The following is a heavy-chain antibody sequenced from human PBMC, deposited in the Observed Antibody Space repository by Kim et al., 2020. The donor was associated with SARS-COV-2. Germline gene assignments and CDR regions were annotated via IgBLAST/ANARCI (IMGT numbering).Heavy chain of an antibody. CDR1: GDSVSSGTYY. V-gene: IGHV4-61*01. D-gene: IGHD1-1*01. CDR3: ARLEYSYWYFDL. Sequence: SETLSLTCTVSGDSVSSGTYYWSWIRQPPGKGLEWIGYIYYSGSATYNPSLKSRVTISVDTSKNQFSLKLSSVTAADTAFYHCARLEYSYWYFDLWGRGALVTVSS. J-gene: IGHJ2*01. CDR2: IYYSGSA.